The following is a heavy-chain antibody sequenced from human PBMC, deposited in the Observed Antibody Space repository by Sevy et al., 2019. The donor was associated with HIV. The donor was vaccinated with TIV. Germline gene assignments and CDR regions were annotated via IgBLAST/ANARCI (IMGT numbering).Heavy chain of an antibody. CDR3: ARDLPPSATTVAHFDF. V-gene: IGHV3-48*03. CDR1: EFSFSNYE. Sequence: GGSLRLSCAASEFSFSNYERNWVRQAPGKGLEWISYISSSGSRIYYADSVRGRFIISRDNAKNSLYLQMSSLRAEDTAVYYCARDLPPSATTVAHFDFWGQGTLVTVSS. CDR2: ISSSGSRI. D-gene: IGHD4-17*01. J-gene: IGHJ4*02.